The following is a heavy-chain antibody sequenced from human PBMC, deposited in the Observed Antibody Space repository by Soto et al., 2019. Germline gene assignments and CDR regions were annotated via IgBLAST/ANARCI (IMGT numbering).Heavy chain of an antibody. CDR2: IFQSGST. CDR3: ARGRGRYSSGWSWFDP. D-gene: IGHD6-19*01. J-gene: IGHJ5*02. CDR1: SGTIRSPDW. Sequence: PSETLSLTCGVSSGTIRSPDWWTWVRQPPGKGLEWIGEIFQSGSTNYTPSLESRVTISVDKSKNQFSLTLTSVTAADTAVYFCARGRGRYSSGWSWFDPWGQGILVTVSS. V-gene: IGHV4-4*02.